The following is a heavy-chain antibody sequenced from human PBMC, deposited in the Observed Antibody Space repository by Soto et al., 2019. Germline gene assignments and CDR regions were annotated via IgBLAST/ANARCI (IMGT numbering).Heavy chain of an antibody. CDR1: GGSLISGGYY. Sequence: QVQLQESGPGLVKRSQTLSLTCTVSGGSLISGGYYWSWIRQHPEKGLEWLGSVYYSGRTYDNPSLKSRITMSVDTSKNQFSLNLNSVTAADTAVYYCARPIGKKGFGVDVWGQGTKVTVSS. J-gene: IGHJ6*02. D-gene: IGHD3-10*01. V-gene: IGHV4-31*03. CDR2: VYYSGRT. CDR3: ARPIGKKGFGVDV.